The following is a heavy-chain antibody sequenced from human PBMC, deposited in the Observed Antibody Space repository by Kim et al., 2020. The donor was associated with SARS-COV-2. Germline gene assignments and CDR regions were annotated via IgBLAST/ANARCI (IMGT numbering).Heavy chain of an antibody. Sequence: ASVKVSCKASGYNFTSYDINWVRQATGQGLEWMGWMNPNSGNTGYAQKFQGRVTMTRNTSISTAYMELSSLRSEDTAVYYCARAGSYNYYYYYMDVWGKGTTVTVSS. CDR1: GYNFTSYD. CDR2: MNPNSGNT. J-gene: IGHJ6*03. D-gene: IGHD1-26*01. CDR3: ARAGSYNYYYYYMDV. V-gene: IGHV1-8*01.